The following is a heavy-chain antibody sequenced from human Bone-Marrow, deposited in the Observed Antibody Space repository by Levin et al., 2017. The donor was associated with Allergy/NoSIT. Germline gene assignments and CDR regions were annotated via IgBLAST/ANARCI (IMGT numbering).Heavy chain of an antibody. CDR1: GGSISSSGFY. V-gene: IGHV4-31*03. J-gene: IGHJ5*02. D-gene: IGHD3-10*01. CDR3: ARYNHAPVSGSFWFDP. Sequence: SETLSLTCTVSGGSISSSGFYWSWIRQHAGKGLEWIGYIYYSGTTYYNPSLKSRSDITIDTSDNHFSLRLRSVTAADTAVYFCARYNHAPVSGSFWFDPWGQGTLVTVSS. CDR2: IYYSGTT.